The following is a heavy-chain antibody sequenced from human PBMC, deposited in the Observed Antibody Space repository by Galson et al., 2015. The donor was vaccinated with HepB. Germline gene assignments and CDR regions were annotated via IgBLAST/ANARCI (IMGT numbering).Heavy chain of an antibody. CDR3: ARDLGTITRSGWYVEDFDY. J-gene: IGHJ4*02. CDR2: ISAYNGNT. CDR1: GYTFTSYG. V-gene: IGHV1-18*04. D-gene: IGHD6-19*01. Sequence: SVKVSCKASGYTFTSYGISWVRQAPGQGLEWMGWISAYNGNTNYAQKLQGRVTMTTDTSTSTAYMELRSLRSDDTAVYYCARDLGTITRSGWYVEDFDYWGQGTLVTVSS.